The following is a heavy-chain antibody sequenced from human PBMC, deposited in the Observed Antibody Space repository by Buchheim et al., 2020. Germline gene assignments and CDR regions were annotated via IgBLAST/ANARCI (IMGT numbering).Heavy chain of an antibody. D-gene: IGHD2-21*02. J-gene: IGHJ4*02. V-gene: IGHV3-23*01. CDR2: LSVRGGRP. CDR1: GFTFSSYA. CDR3: AKERTVVTAPIDY. Sequence: EVQLLESGGGLVQPGGSLRLSCAASGFTFSSYAMSWVRPAPGKGLEWGSDLSVRGGRPFSADSVKGRFTISRDNSKKPLYLQMDSLRAEDTAVYYCAKERTVVTAPIDYWGQGTL.